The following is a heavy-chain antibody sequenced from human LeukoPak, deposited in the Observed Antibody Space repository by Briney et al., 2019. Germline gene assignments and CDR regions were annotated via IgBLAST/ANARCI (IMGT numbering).Heavy chain of an antibody. V-gene: IGHV1-2*02. J-gene: IGHJ4*02. Sequence: ASVKVSCKASGYTFTVYYIHWVRQAPGQGLEWMGWINPNSGGTNYAQKFQGGVTMTRDTSISTAYMELSRLRSDDTAVYFCARENPGVPFDYWGQGTLVTVSS. D-gene: IGHD3-3*01. CDR1: GYTFTVYY. CDR3: ARENPGVPFDY. CDR2: INPNSGGT.